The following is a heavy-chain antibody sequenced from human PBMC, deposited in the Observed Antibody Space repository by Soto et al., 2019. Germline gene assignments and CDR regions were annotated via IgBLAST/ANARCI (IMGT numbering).Heavy chain of an antibody. J-gene: IGHJ4*02. CDR1: GGSFKSGSYS. Sequence: SETLSLTCTVSGGSFKSGSYSWSWIRQPPGKGLEWIGYVYHTGRTSYNPSLKSRVSISMETSKNQFSLNLESVTAADTAVYFCARDFAYFDSWGQGTLVTVSS. V-gene: IGHV4-61*01. D-gene: IGHD3-3*01. CDR2: VYHTGRT. CDR3: ARDFAYFDS.